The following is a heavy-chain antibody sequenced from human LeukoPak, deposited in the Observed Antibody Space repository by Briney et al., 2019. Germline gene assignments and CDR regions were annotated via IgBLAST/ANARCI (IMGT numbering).Heavy chain of an antibody. CDR2: ISGSGGST. CDR1: GFTFSSYA. CDR3: AKPQGSGSYGFDY. J-gene: IGHJ4*02. Sequence: GGSLRLSCAASGFTFSSYAMSWVRQAPGKGLEWVSAISGSGGSTYYADSVKGRFTISRGNSKNTLYLQMNSLRAEDTAVYYCAKPQGSGSYGFDYWGQGTLVTVSS. V-gene: IGHV3-23*01. D-gene: IGHD3-10*01.